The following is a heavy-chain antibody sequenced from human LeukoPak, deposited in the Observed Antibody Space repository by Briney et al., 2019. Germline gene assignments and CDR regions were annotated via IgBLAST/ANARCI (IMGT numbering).Heavy chain of an antibody. CDR2: ISAYNGNT. CDR1: GYTFTSYG. D-gene: IGHD6-6*01. V-gene: IGHV1-18*01. CDR3: ARGTSSSSLYYYYYMDV. J-gene: IGHJ6*03. Sequence: ASVKVSCKASGYTFTSYGISWARQAPGQGLEWMGWISAYNGNTNYAQKLQGRVTMTTDTSTSTAYMELSSLRSDDTAVYYCARGTSSSSLYYYYYMDVWGKGTTVTVSS.